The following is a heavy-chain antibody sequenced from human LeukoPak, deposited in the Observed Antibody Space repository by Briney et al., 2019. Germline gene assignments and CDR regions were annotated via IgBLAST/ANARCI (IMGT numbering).Heavy chain of an antibody. J-gene: IGHJ5*02. CDR3: ARDRDIVSGWFDP. D-gene: IGHD2-15*01. CDR1: GGSISSSSYY. V-gene: IGHV4-39*07. Sequence: SETLSLTCTVSGGSISSSSYYWGWIRQPPGKGLEWIGSIYYSGSTYYNPSLKSRVTISVDTSKNQFSLKLSSVTAADTAVYYCARDRDIVSGWFDPWGQGTLVTVSS. CDR2: IYYSGST.